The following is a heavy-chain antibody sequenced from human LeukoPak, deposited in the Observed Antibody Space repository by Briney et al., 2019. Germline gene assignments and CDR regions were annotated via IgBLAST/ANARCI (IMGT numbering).Heavy chain of an antibody. CDR3: ARRDFWSGYYTD. D-gene: IGHD3-3*01. V-gene: IGHV3-7*01. CDR2: IKQDGSEK. J-gene: IGHJ4*02. Sequence: GGSLRLSCAASGFTFSSYAMSWVRQAPGKGLEWVANIKQDGSEKYYVDSVKGRFTISRDNAKNSLYLQMNSLRAEDTAVYYCARRDFWSGYYTDWGQGTLVTVSS. CDR1: GFTFSSYA.